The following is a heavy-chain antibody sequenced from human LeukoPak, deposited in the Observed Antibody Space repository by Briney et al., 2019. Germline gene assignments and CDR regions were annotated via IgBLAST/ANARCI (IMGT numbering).Heavy chain of an antibody. CDR3: ARDAPSVAVAGGPDY. CDR2: ISVYNGNI. V-gene: IGHV1-18*01. CDR1: GYTFTSYG. Sequence: ASVKVSCKASGYTFTSYGISWVQQAPGQGLEWMGWISVYNGNIHYAQKLQGRVTMTTDTFTSTAYMELRSLTSDDTAIYYCARDAPSVAVAGGPDYWGQGTLVSVSS. J-gene: IGHJ4*02. D-gene: IGHD6-19*01.